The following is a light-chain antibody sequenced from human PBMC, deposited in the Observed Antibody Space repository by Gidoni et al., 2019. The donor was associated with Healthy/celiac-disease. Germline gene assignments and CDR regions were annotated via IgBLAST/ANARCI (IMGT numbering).Light chain of an antibody. V-gene: IGKV1-39*01. CDR2: AAS. CDR3: QQSYITPIT. J-gene: IGKJ5*01. CDR1: QSISSY. Sequence: DIQMTPSPSSLSASVGDRVTITCRASQSISSYLNWYQQKPGKAPKLLIYAASSLQSGVPSRFSGSGSGTDFTLTISSLQPEDFATYSCQQSYITPITFGQGTRLEIK.